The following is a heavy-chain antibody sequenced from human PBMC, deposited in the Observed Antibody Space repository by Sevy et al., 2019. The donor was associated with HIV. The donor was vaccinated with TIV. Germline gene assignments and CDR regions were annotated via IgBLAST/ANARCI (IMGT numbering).Heavy chain of an antibody. CDR3: ARVRNTDSSSWSNYCYYYGMDV. J-gene: IGHJ6*02. D-gene: IGHD6-13*01. V-gene: IGHV4-59*01. CDR2: IYYSGST. CDR1: GGSISSYY. Sequence: SETLSLTCTVSGGSISSYYWSWIRQPPGKGLEWIGYIYYSGSTNYNPSLKSRVTISVDTSKNQFSLKLSSVTAADTAVYYCARVRNTDSSSWSNYCYYYGMDVWGQGTTVTVSS.